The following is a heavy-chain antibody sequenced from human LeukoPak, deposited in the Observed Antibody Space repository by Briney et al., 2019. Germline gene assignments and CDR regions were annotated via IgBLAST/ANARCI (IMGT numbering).Heavy chain of an antibody. V-gene: IGHV3-21*01. J-gene: IGHJ4*02. Sequence: GGSLRLSCAASRFTFSSYAMSWVRQAPGKGLEWVSGISSSSSYIYYADSVKGRFTISRDNAKNSLYLQMNSLRAEDTAVYYCARVKGSGSLDYWGQGTLVTVSS. CDR3: ARVKGSGSLDY. CDR2: ISSSSSYI. CDR1: RFTFSSYA. D-gene: IGHD3-22*01.